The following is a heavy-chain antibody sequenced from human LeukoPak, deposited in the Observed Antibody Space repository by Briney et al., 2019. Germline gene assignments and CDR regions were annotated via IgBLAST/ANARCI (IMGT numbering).Heavy chain of an antibody. D-gene: IGHD2-15*01. Sequence: GGSLRLSCAASGFTFSSYEMNWVRQAPGKGVEWVSYISSSGSTIYYADSVKGRFTISRDNAKNSLYLQMNSLRAEDTAVYYCATSSGGSCYLAFDIWGQGTMVTVSS. CDR1: GFTFSSYE. CDR2: ISSSGSTI. J-gene: IGHJ3*02. CDR3: ATSSGGSCYLAFDI. V-gene: IGHV3-48*03.